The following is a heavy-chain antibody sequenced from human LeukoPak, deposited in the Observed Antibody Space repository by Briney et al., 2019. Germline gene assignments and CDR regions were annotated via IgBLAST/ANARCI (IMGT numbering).Heavy chain of an antibody. J-gene: IGHJ4*02. CDR2: MRPSSGNT. CDR1: GYTFTSYD. D-gene: IGHD1-26*01. Sequence: ASVKVSCKASGYTFTSYDIGWVRQATGQGLEWMGWMRPSSGNTGYGQTFQGRVTMTRDTSISTAYMELSRLRSDDTAVYYCAREPWELLSFDYWGQGTLVTVSS. V-gene: IGHV1-8*01. CDR3: AREPWELLSFDY.